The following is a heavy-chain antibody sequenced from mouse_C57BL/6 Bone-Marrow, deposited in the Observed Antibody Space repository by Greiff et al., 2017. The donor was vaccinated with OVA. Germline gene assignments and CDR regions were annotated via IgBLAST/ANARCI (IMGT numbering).Heavy chain of an antibody. CDR2: IYPGNSDT. J-gene: IGHJ2*01. V-gene: IGHV1-5*01. CDR1: GYTFTSYW. CDR3: TINWDGDY. D-gene: IGHD4-1*02. Sequence: VQLQQSGAELVKPGASVKLSCKTSGYTFTSYWMHWVKQRPGQGLEWIGAIYPGNSDTSYNQKFKGKAKLTAVTSASTAYMELSSLTNEDSAVYYCTINWDGDYWGQGTTLTVSS.